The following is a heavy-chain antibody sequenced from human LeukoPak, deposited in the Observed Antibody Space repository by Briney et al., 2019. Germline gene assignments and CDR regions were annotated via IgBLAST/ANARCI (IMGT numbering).Heavy chain of an antibody. J-gene: IGHJ6*02. CDR2: ISSSSSTI. D-gene: IGHD2-2*01. CDR3: ARNVVPDYYYGMDV. V-gene: IGHV3-48*02. CDR1: GFTFSSYS. Sequence: GGSLRLSCAASGFTFSSYSMNWVRQAPGKGLEWVSYISSSSSTIYYADSVKGRFTISRDNAKNSLYLQMNSLRDEDTAVYYCARNVVPDYYYGMDVWGQGTTVTVSS.